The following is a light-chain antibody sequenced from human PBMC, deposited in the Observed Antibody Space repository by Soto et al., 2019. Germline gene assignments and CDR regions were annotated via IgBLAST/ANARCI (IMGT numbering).Light chain of an antibody. V-gene: IGKV1-39*01. J-gene: IGKJ1*01. CDR1: QRISTY. CDR3: QQHYNTPWT. Sequence: DIQLTQAPSSLSASVGDRITITCRASQRISTYLNWYQQKPGKAPELVIYTASSLESGVPSRFSGSGSGTDFTLTTSSLQPEDLATYYCQQHYNTPWTFGQGTKVDIK. CDR2: TAS.